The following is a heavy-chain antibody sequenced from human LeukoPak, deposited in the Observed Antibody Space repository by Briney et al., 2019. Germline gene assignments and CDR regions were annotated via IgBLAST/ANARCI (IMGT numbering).Heavy chain of an antibody. CDR1: GFTFSSYG. CDR3: ARTGGGYSYGSPYYFDY. V-gene: IGHV3-33*01. Sequence: GGSLRLSCAASGFTFSSYGIHWVRQAPGKGLEWVAVIWYDGRNKYYADSVKGRFTISRDNSKNTLYLQMNSLRGEDTAVYYCARTGGGYSYGSPYYFDYWGQGTLVTVSS. CDR2: IWYDGRNK. D-gene: IGHD5-18*01. J-gene: IGHJ4*02.